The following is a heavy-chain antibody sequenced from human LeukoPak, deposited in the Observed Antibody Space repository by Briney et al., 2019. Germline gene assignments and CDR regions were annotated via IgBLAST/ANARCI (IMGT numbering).Heavy chain of an antibody. CDR2: IYPGDSDT. D-gene: IGHD6-6*01. CDR1: GYSFTSYW. V-gene: IGHV5-51*01. CDR3: ARSGYSSSSELAP. Sequence: PGESLQISCKSSGYSFTSYWIGWVRQMPGKGLEWMGIIYPGDSDTRYSPSFQGQVTISADKSISTAYLQWSSLKASDTAMYYCARSGYSSSSELAPWGQGTLVTVSS. J-gene: IGHJ5*02.